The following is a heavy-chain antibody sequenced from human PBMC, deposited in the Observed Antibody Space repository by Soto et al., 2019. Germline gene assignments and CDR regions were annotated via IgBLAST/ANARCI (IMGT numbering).Heavy chain of an antibody. Sequence: PGGPRRLSRAAPGFSFSDHGVHWVRQAPGKGLEWVALIAHDGSERNYYEAVRGRFTVSRDNSKNTLYLEMNSLRRENTAVYYCAREPQSLTTLRYFVWPVDFWGPGTLVNVSS. D-gene: IGHD3-9*01. V-gene: IGHV3-30*03. CDR1: GFSFSDHG. J-gene: IGHJ4*01. CDR2: IAHDGSER. CDR3: AREPQSLTTLRYFVWPVDF.